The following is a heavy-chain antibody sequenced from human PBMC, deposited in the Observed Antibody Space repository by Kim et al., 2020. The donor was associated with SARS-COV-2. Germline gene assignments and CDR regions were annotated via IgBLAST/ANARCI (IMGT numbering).Heavy chain of an antibody. V-gene: IGHV3-43*01. J-gene: IGHJ6*02. D-gene: IGHD6-13*01. CDR3: AKDIVAAAGTPHYGMDV. Sequence: GGSLRLSCAASGFTFDDYTMHWVRQAPGKGLEWVSLISWDGGSTYYADSVKGRFTISRDNSKNSLYLQINSLRTEDTALYYCAKDIVAAAGTPHYGMDVWGQGTTVTVSS. CDR2: ISWDGGST. CDR1: GFTFDDYT.